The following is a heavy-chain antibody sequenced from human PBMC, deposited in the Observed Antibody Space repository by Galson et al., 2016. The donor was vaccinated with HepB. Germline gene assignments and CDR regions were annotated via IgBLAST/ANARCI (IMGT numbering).Heavy chain of an antibody. V-gene: IGHV3-33*01. Sequence: SLRLSCAASEFTFSTYGMHWVRQAPGKGLEWVALIWHGGSNKYYADSVKGRFTISRDNPKNTLYLQMNSLKVEDTAVYYCAREIHVSEAAAFDFWGRGTLVTVSS. CDR2: IWHGGSNK. CDR1: EFTFSTYG. CDR3: AREIHVSEAAAFDF. D-gene: IGHD2-15*01. J-gene: IGHJ4*02.